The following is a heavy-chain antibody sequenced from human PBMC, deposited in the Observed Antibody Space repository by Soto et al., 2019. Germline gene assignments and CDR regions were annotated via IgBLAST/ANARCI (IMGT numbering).Heavy chain of an antibody. V-gene: IGHV4-31*03. CDR1: GGSISSGGYY. J-gene: IGHJ5*02. Sequence: HVQLQESGPGLVKPSQTLSLTCTVSGGSISSGGYYWSWIRQHPWKGLEWIGYIYYSGSTYYNPSLKSRVTISVDPSKNQFSLKLSSVTAADTALYYCARGVRLLAWLTIPYGGFDPWCQGSLVTVSS. D-gene: IGHD3-3*01. CDR3: ARGVRLLAWLTIPYGGFDP. CDR2: IYYSGST.